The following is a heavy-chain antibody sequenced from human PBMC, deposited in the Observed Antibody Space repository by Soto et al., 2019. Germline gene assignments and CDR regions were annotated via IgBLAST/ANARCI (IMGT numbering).Heavy chain of an antibody. D-gene: IGHD6-25*01. CDR1: GFTFSDYY. CDR2: ISSSGSTI. V-gene: IGHV3-11*01. J-gene: IGHJ5*02. Sequence: PGGSLRLSCAASGFTFSDYYMSWIRQAPGKGLEWVSYISSSGSTIYYADSVKGRFTISRDNAKNSLYLQMNSLRAEDTAVYYCARVQGSGWIRKNWFDPWGQGTLVTVSS. CDR3: ARVQGSGWIRKNWFDP.